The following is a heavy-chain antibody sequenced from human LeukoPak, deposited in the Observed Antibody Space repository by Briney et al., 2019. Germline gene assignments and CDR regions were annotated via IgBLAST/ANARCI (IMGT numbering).Heavy chain of an antibody. J-gene: IGHJ5*02. CDR3: ARGAYGSGSYGDNWFDP. Sequence: PGGSLRLSCVASGFTVSSNYMNWVRQAPGKGLELVSVIYSDDSTYYADSVKDRFTISRDNSKNTLYLQMNSLRAEDTAVYYCARGAYGSGSYGDNWFDPWGQGTLVTVSS. CDR1: GFTVSSNY. D-gene: IGHD3-10*01. V-gene: IGHV3-66*01. CDR2: IYSDDST.